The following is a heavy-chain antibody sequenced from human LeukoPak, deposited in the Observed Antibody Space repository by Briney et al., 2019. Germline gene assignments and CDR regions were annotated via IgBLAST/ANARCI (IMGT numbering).Heavy chain of an antibody. D-gene: IGHD3-10*01. Sequence: SETLSLTCTVSGGSISSGGYYWSWIRQHPGKGLEWIGYIYYSGSTYYNPSLKSRVTISVDTSKNQFSLKLSSMTAADTAVYYCARDSYGSGLYWGQGTLATVSS. J-gene: IGHJ4*02. CDR3: ARDSYGSGLY. CDR1: GGSISSGGYY. CDR2: IYYSGST. V-gene: IGHV4-31*03.